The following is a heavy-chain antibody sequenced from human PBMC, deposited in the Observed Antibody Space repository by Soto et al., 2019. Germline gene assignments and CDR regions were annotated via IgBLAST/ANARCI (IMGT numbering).Heavy chain of an antibody. Sequence: GGSLRLSCAASGFTFRNYWMHWVRQAPGKGLVRVSRVNSDGDTTYYADSVKGRFTISRDNAKNTLHLQMNSLGAEDAAVYYCASNYAYAEGYYFYGIDVWGQGTTVTVSS. CDR1: GFTFRNYW. J-gene: IGHJ6*02. V-gene: IGHV3-74*01. D-gene: IGHD3-16*01. CDR3: ASNYAYAEGYYFYGIDV. CDR2: VNSDGDTT.